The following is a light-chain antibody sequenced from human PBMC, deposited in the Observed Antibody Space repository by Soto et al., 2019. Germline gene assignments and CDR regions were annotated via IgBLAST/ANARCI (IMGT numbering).Light chain of an antibody. V-gene: IGKV3-15*01. CDR2: GAS. J-gene: IGKJ1*01. CDR1: QSVSSY. CDR3: QQYNTWPSWT. Sequence: EKVMTQSPATLSMSPGERATLSCRASQSVSSYLAWYQQKPGQAPRLLIYGASTRATGIPARFSGSGSGTEFTLTISSLQSEDFAVYYCQQYNTWPSWTFGQGTKV.